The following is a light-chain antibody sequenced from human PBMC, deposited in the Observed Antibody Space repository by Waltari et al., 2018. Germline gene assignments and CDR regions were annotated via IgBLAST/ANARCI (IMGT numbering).Light chain of an antibody. V-gene: IGKV3-15*01. Sequence: ELLMTQSPASLSVSPGERATLSCRASQSLNTNLAWYQQKPGQAPRLLVYGASTRATGVPARLSGSGSGKEFTLTISSLQSEDAGVYYCQQYNNWPTSYTFGQGTKLEIK. CDR2: GAS. CDR3: QQYNNWPTSYT. CDR1: QSLNTN. J-gene: IGKJ2*01.